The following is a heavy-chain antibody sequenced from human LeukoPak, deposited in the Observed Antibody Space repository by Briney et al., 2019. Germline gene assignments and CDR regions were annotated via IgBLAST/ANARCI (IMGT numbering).Heavy chain of an antibody. CDR2: INPNSGGT. V-gene: IGHV1-2*02. Sequence: ASVKVSCKASGYTFTGYYMHWVRLAPGQGLEWMGWINPNSGGTNYAQKFQGRVTMTRDTSISTAYMELSRLRSDDTAVYYCARGECSGGSCYDDFDYWGQGTLVTVSS. CDR3: ARGECSGGSCYDDFDY. D-gene: IGHD2-15*01. CDR1: GYTFTGYY. J-gene: IGHJ4*02.